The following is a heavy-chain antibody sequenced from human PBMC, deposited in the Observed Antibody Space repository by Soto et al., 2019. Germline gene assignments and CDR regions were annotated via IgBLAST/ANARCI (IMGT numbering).Heavy chain of an antibody. V-gene: IGHV3-15*01. J-gene: IGHJ4*02. CDR1: GAPFSGHW. Sequence: EVQLLESGGGLVEPGGSLRLTCAGSGAPFSGHWMSWVRQAPGKGLEWVARIKSKKDGGTIEYAAPVKGRLTISRDDARNTLYLQMNSLTTEDTAIYYGTAETYCGGGSCPEYWGQGTLVTVSS. CDR3: TAETYCGGGSCPEY. D-gene: IGHD2-15*01. CDR2: IKSKKDGGTI.